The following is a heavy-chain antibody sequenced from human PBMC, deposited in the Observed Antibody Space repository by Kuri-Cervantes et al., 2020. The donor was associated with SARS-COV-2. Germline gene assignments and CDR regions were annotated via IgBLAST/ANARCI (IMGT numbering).Heavy chain of an antibody. Sequence: GSLRLSCTVSGGSISSSSYYWGWIRQPPGKGLEWIGSIYYSGSTYYNPSLKSRVTISVDTSKNQFSLKLSSVTAADTAVYYCAILRGCSGGSCFWGQGTLVTVSS. CDR3: AILRGCSGGSCF. J-gene: IGHJ4*02. CDR2: IYYSGST. CDR1: GGSISSSSYY. D-gene: IGHD2-15*01. V-gene: IGHV4-39*07.